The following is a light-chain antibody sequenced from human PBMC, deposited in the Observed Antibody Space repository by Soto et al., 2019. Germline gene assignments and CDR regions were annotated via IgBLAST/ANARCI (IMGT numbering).Light chain of an antibody. Sequence: QSVLTQPPSASGTPGQRVTISCSGSSSNIGSNYVYWYQQLPGTAPQLLIYRNNQRPSGVPDRFSGSQSGSSASLAISGLRSEDEADYYCAAWDDSVSVLFGGGTKLTVL. V-gene: IGLV1-47*01. J-gene: IGLJ2*01. CDR1: SSNIGSNY. CDR2: RNN. CDR3: AAWDDSVSVL.